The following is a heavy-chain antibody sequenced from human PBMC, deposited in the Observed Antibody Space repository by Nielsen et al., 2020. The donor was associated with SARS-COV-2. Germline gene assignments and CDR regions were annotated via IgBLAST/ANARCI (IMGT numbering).Heavy chain of an antibody. CDR1: GFTVSSNY. V-gene: IGHV3-53*01. D-gene: IGHD4-11*01. CDR2: IYSGGST. J-gene: IGHJ6*03. CDR3: ATQTHDYSNYYYYYMDV. Sequence: GGSLRLSCAASGFTVSSNYMSWVRQAPGKGLEWVSVIYSGGSTYYADSVKGRFTISRDNSKNTLYLQMNSLRAEDTAVYYCATQTHDYSNYYYYYMDVWGKGTTVTISS.